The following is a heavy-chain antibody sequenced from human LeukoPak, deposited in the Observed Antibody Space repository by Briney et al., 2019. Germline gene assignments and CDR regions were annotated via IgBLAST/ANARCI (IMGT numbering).Heavy chain of an antibody. J-gene: IGHJ4*02. Sequence: SVTVSCKASGGTFKNYDFSWVRQAPGQGLEWMGGIMPLSGTAKYAQKFQGRVTITADESTSTAYMELSSLRSEDTAVYYCARRTNEYSSSSAIRHWGQGTLVTVSS. CDR2: IMPLSGTA. CDR1: GGTFKNYD. D-gene: IGHD6-6*01. V-gene: IGHV1-69*01. CDR3: ARRTNEYSSSSAIRH.